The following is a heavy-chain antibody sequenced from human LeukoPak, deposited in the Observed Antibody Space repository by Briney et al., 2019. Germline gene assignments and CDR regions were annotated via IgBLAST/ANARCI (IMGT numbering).Heavy chain of an antibody. J-gene: IGHJ6*03. CDR2: LIPIFGTA. CDR3: ARGQPQGYYYYYYMDV. Sequence: SVKVSCKASGGTFSSYAISWVRQTPGQGLEWMGGLIPIFGTANYAQKFQGRVTITADESTSTAYMELSSLRSEDTAVYYCARGQPQGYYYYYYMDVWGKGTTVTVSS. V-gene: IGHV1-69*13. CDR1: GGTFSSYA.